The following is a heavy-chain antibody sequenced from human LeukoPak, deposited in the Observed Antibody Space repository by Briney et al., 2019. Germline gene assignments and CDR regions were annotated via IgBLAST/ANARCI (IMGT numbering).Heavy chain of an antibody. D-gene: IGHD2-2*01. J-gene: IGHJ6*03. CDR3: AKDGGYCSSTSCYESFYYYMDV. CDR1: GFTFSTYG. V-gene: IGHV3-30*02. CDR2: IRYVGINK. Sequence: GGSLRLSCAASGFTFSTYGMHWARQAPGKGLEWVSFIRYVGINKYYADSVKGRFTISRDNSKNTLYLQMNSLRAEDTAVYYCAKDGGYCSSTSCYESFYYYMDVWGKGTTVTISS.